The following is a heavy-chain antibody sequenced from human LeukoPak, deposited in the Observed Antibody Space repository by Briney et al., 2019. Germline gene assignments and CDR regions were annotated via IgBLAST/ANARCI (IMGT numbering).Heavy chain of an antibody. D-gene: IGHD6-13*01. J-gene: IGHJ4*02. CDR3: ASGQQLVRFNY. Sequence: GASVKVSCKASGNTFMHWVRQAPGQGLEWMGIINPSGGGTSYAQKFQGRVTMTRDMSTSTVYMELSSLRSEDTAVYYCASGQQLVRFNYWGQGTLVTVSS. CDR2: INPSGGGT. CDR1: GNTF. V-gene: IGHV1-46*01.